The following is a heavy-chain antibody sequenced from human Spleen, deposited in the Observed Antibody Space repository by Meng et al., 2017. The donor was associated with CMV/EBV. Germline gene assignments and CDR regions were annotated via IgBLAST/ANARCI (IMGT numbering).Heavy chain of an antibody. CDR2: IWYDGSSK. CDR1: GFSISSYG. D-gene: IGHD5-18*01. V-gene: IGHV3-33*01. J-gene: IGHJ4*02. Sequence: GFSISSYGMHWVRQAPGKGLEWVALIWYDGSSKNYADSVKGRFTISRDNSKNTLYLQMDSLRAEDTAVYYCARDRWARGYTYDYGDYWGQGTLVTVSS. CDR3: ARDRWARGYTYDYGDY.